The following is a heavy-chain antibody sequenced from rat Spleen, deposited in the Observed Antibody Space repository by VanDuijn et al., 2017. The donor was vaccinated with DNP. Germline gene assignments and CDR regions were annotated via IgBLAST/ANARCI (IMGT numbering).Heavy chain of an antibody. CDR3: SRGDYSH. V-gene: IGHV2-32*01. J-gene: IGHJ2*01. D-gene: IGHD1-7*01. Sequence: VQLQESGPGLVQPSQTLSLTCTVSGFSLTMYHVHWVRKPPGKGLEWMGIVWSNGDTSYNSVLKSRLSISRDTSKSQVFLKMNGLQTEDTATYYCSRGDYSHWGQGVMVTVSS. CDR1: GFSLTMYH. CDR2: VWSNGDT.